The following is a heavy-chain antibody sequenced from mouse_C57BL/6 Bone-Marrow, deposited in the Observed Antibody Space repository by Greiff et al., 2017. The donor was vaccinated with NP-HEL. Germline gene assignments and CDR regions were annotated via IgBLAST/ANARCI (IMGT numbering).Heavy chain of an antibody. V-gene: IGHV1-39*01. J-gene: IGHJ4*01. CDR3: ARGDGYYSYAMDY. CDR1: GYSFTDYN. Sequence: VHVKQSGPELVKPGASVKISCKASGYSFTDYNMNWVKQSNGKSLEWIGVINPNYGTTSYNQKFKGKATLTVDQSSSTAYMQLNSLTSEDSAVYYCARGDGYYSYAMDYWGQGTSVTVSS. CDR2: INPNYGTT. D-gene: IGHD2-3*01.